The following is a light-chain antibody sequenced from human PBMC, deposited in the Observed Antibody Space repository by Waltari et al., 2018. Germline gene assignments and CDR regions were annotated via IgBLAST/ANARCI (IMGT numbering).Light chain of an antibody. CDR3: SSYSSSSTLVV. Sequence: QSALTQPASVSGSPGQSITISCTGTSSDVGGYNYVSWYQQHPGKAPKLMIYDVSNRPSGVSKRCSGSKSGNTASLTISGLQAEDEADYHCSSYSSSSTLVVFGGGTKLTVL. CDR1: SSDVGGYNY. J-gene: IGLJ2*01. V-gene: IGLV2-14*03. CDR2: DVS.